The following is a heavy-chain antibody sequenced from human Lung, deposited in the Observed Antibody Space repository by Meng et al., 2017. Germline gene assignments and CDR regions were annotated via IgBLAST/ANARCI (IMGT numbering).Heavy chain of an antibody. J-gene: IGHJ3*02. CDR3: AREGYSSSTSMYGSGPDAFDI. V-gene: IGHV3-30*01. CDR2: ISYDGSNK. Sequence: GESLMISCAASGFIFSSYAMHGVRQAPGKGLEWVAVISYDGSNKYYADSVKGRFTISRDNSKNTLYLQMNSLRAEDTAVYYCAREGYSSSTSMYGSGPDAFDIWGQGTMVTVSS. CDR1: GFIFSSYA. D-gene: IGHD6-6*01.